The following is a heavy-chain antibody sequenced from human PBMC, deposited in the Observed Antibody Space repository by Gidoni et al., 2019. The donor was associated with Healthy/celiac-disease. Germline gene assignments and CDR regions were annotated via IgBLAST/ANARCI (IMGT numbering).Heavy chain of an antibody. V-gene: IGHV4-34*01. CDR1: GGSFSGYY. J-gene: IGHJ4*02. CDR2: INHSGRN. D-gene: IGHD2-15*01. Sequence: QVQLQPWGAGLLKPSEPLSLTCAVYGGSFSGYYWSWIRQPPGKGLEWIGEINHSGRNNYNPSLKMRGTISVDTSKNQFSLKRSSVTAADTAVYYWAVTARRWYPLEYWGQGTLVTVSS. CDR3: AVTARRWYPLEY.